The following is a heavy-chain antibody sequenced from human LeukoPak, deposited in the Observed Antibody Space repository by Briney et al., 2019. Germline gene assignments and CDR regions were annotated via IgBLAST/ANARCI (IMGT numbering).Heavy chain of an antibody. D-gene: IGHD2-2*01. J-gene: IGHJ4*02. CDR3: ARDYCSSTSCLSDY. CDR2: INPNSGDT. CDR1: GYTFTGYY. Sequence: ASVTVSFTASGYTFTGYYMHWVRQAPGQGLEWMGRINPNSGDTNYAQKFQGRVTMTRDTSISTAYMELSRLRSDDTAVYYCARDYCSSTSCLSDYWGQGTLVTVSS. V-gene: IGHV1-2*06.